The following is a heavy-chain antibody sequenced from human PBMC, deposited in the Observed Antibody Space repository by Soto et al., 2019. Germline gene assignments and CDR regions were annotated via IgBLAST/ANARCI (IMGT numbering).Heavy chain of an antibody. D-gene: IGHD2-2*01. CDR2: IIPIFGTA. Sequence: SVKVSCKASGGTFSSYATSWVRQAPGQGLEWMGGIIPIFGTANYAQKFQGRVTITADESTSTAYMELSSLRSEDTAVYYCARADIVVVPAADAHSYYYYGMDVWGQGTTVTVSS. CDR3: ARADIVVVPAADAHSYYYYGMDV. V-gene: IGHV1-69*13. CDR1: GGTFSSYA. J-gene: IGHJ6*02.